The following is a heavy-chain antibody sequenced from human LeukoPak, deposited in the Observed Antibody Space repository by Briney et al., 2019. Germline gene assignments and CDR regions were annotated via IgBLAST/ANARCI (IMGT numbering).Heavy chain of an antibody. CDR2: ITFSGSST. Sequence: GGSLRLSCVASGFTFSSHAMSWVRQAPGMGPEWVSAITFSGSSTYYADSVKGRFTISRDNSKNTLYLQMNSLRAEDTAVYYCANSRMVPGDYWGQGTLVTVSS. CDR3: ANSRMVPGDY. J-gene: IGHJ4*02. CDR1: GFTFSSHA. D-gene: IGHD2-2*01. V-gene: IGHV3-23*01.